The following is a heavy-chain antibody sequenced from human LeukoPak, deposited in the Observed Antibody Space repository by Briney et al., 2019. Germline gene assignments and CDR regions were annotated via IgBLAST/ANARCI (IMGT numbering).Heavy chain of an antibody. Sequence: ASVKVSCKASGYTFTSYGISWVRQAPGQGLEWMGWISAYNGNTNYAQKLQGRVTMTTDTSTSTAYMELRSLRSDDTAVYYCAKDPAGYGDYLGWDVWGQGTTVTVSS. V-gene: IGHV1-18*01. CDR3: AKDPAGYGDYLGWDV. CDR1: GYTFTSYG. D-gene: IGHD4-17*01. J-gene: IGHJ6*02. CDR2: ISAYNGNT.